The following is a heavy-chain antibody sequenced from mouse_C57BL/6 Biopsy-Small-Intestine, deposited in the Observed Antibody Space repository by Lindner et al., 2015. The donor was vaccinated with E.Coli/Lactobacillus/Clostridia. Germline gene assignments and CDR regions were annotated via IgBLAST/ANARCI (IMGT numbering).Heavy chain of an antibody. CDR2: IYPRSGNT. CDR1: GYTFTSYG. Sequence: VQLQESGAELARPGASVKLSCKASGYTFTSYGISWVKQRTGQGLEWIGEIYPRSGNTYYNEKFKGKATLTADKSSSTAYMELRSLTSEDSAVYFCARGDLGAMDYWGQGASVTVSS. V-gene: IGHV1-81*01. D-gene: IGHD4-1*01. CDR3: ARGDLGAMDY. J-gene: IGHJ4*01.